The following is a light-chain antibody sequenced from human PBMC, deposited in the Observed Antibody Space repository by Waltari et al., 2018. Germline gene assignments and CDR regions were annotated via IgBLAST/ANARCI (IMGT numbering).Light chain of an antibody. J-gene: IGKJ1*01. Sequence: CRAGEVIINFLAWYQQKPGKAPEVLIFAASTLRTGVPSRFSGRGSGTDFTLTISSLQPEDFATYFCQQLDTYPRTFGQGTKVEIK. V-gene: IGKV1-9*01. CDR3: QQLDTYPRT. CDR2: AAS. CDR1: EVIINF.